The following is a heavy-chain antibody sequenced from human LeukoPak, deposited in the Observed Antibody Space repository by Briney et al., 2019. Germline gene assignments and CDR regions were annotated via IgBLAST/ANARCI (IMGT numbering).Heavy chain of an antibody. D-gene: IGHD4-11*01. J-gene: IGHJ5*02. CDR3: AKAMTTVTTLVDWFDP. Sequence: GGSLRLSCAASGFTFSSYAMHWVRQAPGKGLEWVAVISYDGSNKYYADSVKGRFTISRDNSKNTLYLQMNSLRAEDTAVYYCAKAMTTVTTLVDWFDPWGQGTLVTVSS. CDR1: GFTFSSYA. CDR2: ISYDGSNK. V-gene: IGHV3-30*07.